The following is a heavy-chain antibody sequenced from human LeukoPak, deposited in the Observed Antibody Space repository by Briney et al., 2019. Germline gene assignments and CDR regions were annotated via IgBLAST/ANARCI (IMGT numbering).Heavy chain of an antibody. J-gene: IGHJ5*02. CDR1: GYTFTSYG. V-gene: IGHV1-18*01. CDR2: ISAYNGNT. Sequence: ASVKVSCKASGYTFTSYGISWVRQAPGQGLEWMGWISAYNGNTNYAQKLQGRVTMTTDTSTSTAYMELRSLRSDDTAVYYCATDRPFYDSSGPRPNWFDPWGQGTLVTVSS. CDR3: ATDRPFYDSSGPRPNWFDP. D-gene: IGHD3-22*01.